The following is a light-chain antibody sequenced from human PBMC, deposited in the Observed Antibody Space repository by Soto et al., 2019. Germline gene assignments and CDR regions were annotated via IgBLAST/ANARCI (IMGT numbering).Light chain of an antibody. CDR3: PQYGNLPYA. V-gene: IGKV1-33*01. J-gene: IGKJ2*01. Sequence: DIQITQSPSSLSASVGARVTITCQANQHISNYLNWYQQKPGKAPRLLNYDVSKLHTGGPSRFSGSGSGADLTVTIGSLELEDIATYYVPQYGNLPYALGPGTKLVIK. CDR2: DVS. CDR1: QHISNY.